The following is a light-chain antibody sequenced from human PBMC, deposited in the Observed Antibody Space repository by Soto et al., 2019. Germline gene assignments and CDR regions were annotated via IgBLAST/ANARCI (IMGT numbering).Light chain of an antibody. Sequence: QSALTQPASVSGSTGQSITISCTGTSSDIGVYNYVSWYQQHPGKAPKLVICEVSNRPSGVSSRFSGSKSGNTASLTISGLRAEDEADYYCTSFTTTNIWVFGGGTKLTVL. CDR1: SSDIGVYNY. V-gene: IGLV2-14*01. J-gene: IGLJ3*02. CDR3: TSFTTTNIWV. CDR2: EVS.